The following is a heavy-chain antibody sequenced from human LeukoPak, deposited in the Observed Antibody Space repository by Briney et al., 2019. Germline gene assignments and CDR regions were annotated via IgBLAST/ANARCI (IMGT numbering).Heavy chain of an antibody. Sequence: ASVKVSCKASAYSFANYYIHWVRQAPGQGLEWMGWINPDSGDTNFAQKFQGRVSMTRDTSISTAYMELSRLKSDDTAVYYCARQSTYGDFDFWGQGTLVIVSS. V-gene: IGHV1-2*02. D-gene: IGHD4-17*01. CDR3: ARQSTYGDFDF. J-gene: IGHJ4*02. CDR1: AYSFANYY. CDR2: INPDSGDT.